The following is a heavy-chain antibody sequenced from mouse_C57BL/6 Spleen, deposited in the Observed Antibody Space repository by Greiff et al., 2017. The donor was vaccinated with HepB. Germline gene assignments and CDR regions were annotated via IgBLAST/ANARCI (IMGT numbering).Heavy chain of an antibody. CDR3: ARDLHGNYVWFAY. J-gene: IGHJ3*01. CDR1: GFTFSSYA. CDR2: ISDGGSYT. D-gene: IGHD2-1*01. Sequence: EVQVVESGGGLVKPGGSLKLSCAASGFTFSSYAMSWVRQTPEKRLEWVATISDGGSYTYYPDNVKGRFTISRDNAKNNLYLQMSHLKSEDTAMYYCARDLHGNYVWFAYWGQGTLVTVSA. V-gene: IGHV5-4*01.